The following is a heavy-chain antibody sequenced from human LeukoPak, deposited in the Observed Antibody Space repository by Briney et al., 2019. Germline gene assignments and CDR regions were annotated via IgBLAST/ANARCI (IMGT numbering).Heavy chain of an antibody. CDR3: AREGFLEWLPFY. D-gene: IGHD3-3*01. CDR1: GFSFSDHY. Sequence: GGSLRLSCAASGFSFSDHYMDWVRQAPGKGLEWVSSISSSSSYIYYADSVKGRFTISRDNAKNSLYLQMNSLRAEDTAVYYCAREGFLEWLPFYWGQGTLVTVSS. V-gene: IGHV3-21*01. CDR2: ISSSSSYI. J-gene: IGHJ4*02.